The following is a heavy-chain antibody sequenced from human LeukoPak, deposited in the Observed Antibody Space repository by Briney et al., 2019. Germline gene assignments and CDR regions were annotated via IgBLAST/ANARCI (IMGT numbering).Heavy chain of an antibody. V-gene: IGHV3-11*03. CDR2: ISSSSYT. CDR3: ASNSGWYFDY. Sequence: PGGSLPLSCAAAGFPLSNYGMTWVRHAPGKGLEWVSYISSSSYTNYADSVKGRFTISRDNAKNSLYLQMNSLRAEDTAVYYCASNSGWYFDYWGQGTLVTVSS. CDR1: GFPLSNYG. J-gene: IGHJ4*02. D-gene: IGHD6-19*01.